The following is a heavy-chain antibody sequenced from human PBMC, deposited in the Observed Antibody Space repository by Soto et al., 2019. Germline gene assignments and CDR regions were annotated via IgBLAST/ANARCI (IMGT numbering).Heavy chain of an antibody. CDR1: GGSISSYY. CDR2: IYYSGST. Sequence: SETLSLTCTVSGGSISSYYWSWIRQPPGKGLEWIGYIYYSGSTNYNPSLKSRVIISVDTSKNQFPLKLSSVTAADTAVYYCARHWRDFWSGPLEYWGQGTLVTVSS. CDR3: ARHWRDFWSGPLEY. D-gene: IGHD3-3*01. J-gene: IGHJ4*02. V-gene: IGHV4-59*08.